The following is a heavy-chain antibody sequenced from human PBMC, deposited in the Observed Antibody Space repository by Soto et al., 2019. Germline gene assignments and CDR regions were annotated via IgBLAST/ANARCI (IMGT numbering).Heavy chain of an antibody. V-gene: IGHV4-59*08. Sequence: QVQLQESGPGLVKPSETLSLTCTVSGGSISPYYWSWIRQSPGKGLEWIGYIHYSGSTNYNPSLKSRVTIAEDTSKKQSSLKLRFVTAADTAVYYCARLQAVAGTGDWFDPCGQGTLVTVST. CDR1: GGSISPYY. D-gene: IGHD6-19*01. CDR3: ARLQAVAGTGDWFDP. J-gene: IGHJ5*02. CDR2: IHYSGST.